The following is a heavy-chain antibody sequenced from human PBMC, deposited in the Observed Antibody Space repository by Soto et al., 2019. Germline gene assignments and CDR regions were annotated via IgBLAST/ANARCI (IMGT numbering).Heavy chain of an antibody. Sequence: QVQLVQSGAEVKKPGSSVKVSCKTSGGTFSNYAINWVRQAPGQGLEWMGNIIPIFDTINYAQKFQERVTITADESTRTASMELSSLRSEDTAVYYCTRGPFGDYYFDLWVQGTRVTVSS. J-gene: IGHJ4*02. CDR2: IIPIFDTI. CDR1: GGTFSNYA. D-gene: IGHD4-17*01. V-gene: IGHV1-69*18. CDR3: TRGPFGDYYFDL.